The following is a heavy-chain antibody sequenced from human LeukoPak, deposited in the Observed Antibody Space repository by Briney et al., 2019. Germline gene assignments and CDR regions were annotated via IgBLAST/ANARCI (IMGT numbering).Heavy chain of an antibody. V-gene: IGHV4-59*01. Sequence: SETLSLTCTVSGGSISSYYWSWIRQPPGKGLEWIGYIYYSGSTNYNPSLKSRVTISVDTSKNQFSLKLSSVTAADTAVYYCARSETEALFDYWGQGTLVTVSS. J-gene: IGHJ4*02. CDR2: IYYSGST. D-gene: IGHD1-14*01. CDR1: GGSISSYY. CDR3: ARSETEALFDY.